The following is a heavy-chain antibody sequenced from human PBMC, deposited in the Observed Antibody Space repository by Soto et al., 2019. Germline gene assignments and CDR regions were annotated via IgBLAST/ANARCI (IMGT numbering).Heavy chain of an antibody. V-gene: IGHV5-51*01. Sequence: GESLKISCKGSGYNFATDWIGWVRQMPGKGLEWMGIIYPVDSDTRYSPSFQGQVTVSADKSISTAYLQWSSLKASDTAMYYCARYWHSYSLNYYRGMDVWGQGTTVTVSS. CDR3: ARYWHSYSLNYYRGMDV. CDR2: IYPVDSDT. CDR1: GYNFATDW. D-gene: IGHD5-18*01. J-gene: IGHJ6*02.